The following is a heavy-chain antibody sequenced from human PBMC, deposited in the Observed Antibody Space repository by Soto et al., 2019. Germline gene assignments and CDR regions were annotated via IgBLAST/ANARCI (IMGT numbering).Heavy chain of an antibody. D-gene: IGHD3-9*01. V-gene: IGHV3-21*01. CDR2: ISSSSSYI. CDR3: AREAYYDILTGYYDY. Sequence: EVQLVESGGGLVKPGGSLRLSGAASGFTFSSYSMNWVRQAPGKGLEWVSSISSSSSYIYYADSVKGRFTISRDNAKNSLYLQMNSLRAEDTAVYYCAREAYYDILTGYYDYWGQGTLVTVSS. J-gene: IGHJ4*02. CDR1: GFTFSSYS.